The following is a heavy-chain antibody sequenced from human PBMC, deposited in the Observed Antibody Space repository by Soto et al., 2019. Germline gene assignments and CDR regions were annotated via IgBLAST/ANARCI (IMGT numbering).Heavy chain of an antibody. Sequence: EVQLVESGGGLVQPGGSLRISCAASGFTFSSYDMNWVRQAPGKGLEWVAFIGGSGTTIAYADSVKGRFTISRDNAEDSLYLQMNSLRAEDTAVYYCAKDGGEGGNHYSGGLGGQGTLVTVSS. CDR3: AKDGGEGGNHYSGGL. CDR2: IGGSGTTI. J-gene: IGHJ4*02. D-gene: IGHD3-16*01. V-gene: IGHV3-48*03. CDR1: GFTFSSYD.